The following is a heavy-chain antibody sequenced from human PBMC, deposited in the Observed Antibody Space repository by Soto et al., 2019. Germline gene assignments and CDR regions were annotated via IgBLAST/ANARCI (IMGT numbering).Heavy chain of an antibody. CDR3: ARDLASTTIPNY. Sequence: EVQLVESGGGLVQPGGSLRLSCAASGFTFSSDWMSWVRQAPGKGLEWVANIKQDGSEKYYVDSVKGRFTISRDNAKNSLYLQMNSLRAEDTAVYYGARDLASTTIPNYWGQGTLVTVSS. J-gene: IGHJ4*02. V-gene: IGHV3-7*04. CDR1: GFTFSSDW. CDR2: IKQDGSEK. D-gene: IGHD4-17*01.